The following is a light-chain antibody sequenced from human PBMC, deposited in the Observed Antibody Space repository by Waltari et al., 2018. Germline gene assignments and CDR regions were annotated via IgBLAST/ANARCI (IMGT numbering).Light chain of an antibody. CDR3: CSYAGNYVWV. Sequence: QSALTQPAAVSGSPGQSVTISCIGASSDIGRYDIVSWYQQHPGNAPKLVISDVSKRPSGVSDRFSGSKSCDTASLTISGLQFEDEADYYCCSYAGNYVWVFGGGTRLTVL. J-gene: IGLJ3*02. V-gene: IGLV2-23*02. CDR2: DVS. CDR1: SSDIGRYDI.